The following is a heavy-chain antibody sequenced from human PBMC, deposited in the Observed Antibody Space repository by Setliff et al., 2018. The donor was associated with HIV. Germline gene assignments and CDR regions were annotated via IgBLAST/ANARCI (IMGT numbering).Heavy chain of an antibody. V-gene: IGHV4-34*01. CDR2: INHNKSS. CDR3: ARQKKSNSWSPNDY. Sequence: SETLSLTCAVYGESLSDYYWSWIRQPPGKGLEWIGEINHNKSSDYNPSLKSRVTMSVDTSKNQFSLKVKSVTAADTAVYYCARQKKSNSWSPNDYWGQGTLVTVSS. J-gene: IGHJ4*02. D-gene: IGHD1-26*01. CDR1: GESLSDYY.